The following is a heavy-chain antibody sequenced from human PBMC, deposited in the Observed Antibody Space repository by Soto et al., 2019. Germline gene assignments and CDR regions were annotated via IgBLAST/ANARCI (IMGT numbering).Heavy chain of an antibody. V-gene: IGHV3-30*03. Sequence: GGSLRLSCAASGFTFSSYGMHWVRQAPGKGLEWVAVISYDGSNKYYADSVKGRFTISRDNSKNTLYLQMNSLRAEDTAVYYCARNDYGDYTVDYWGQGTLVTVSS. CDR3: ARNDYGDYTVDY. CDR1: GFTFSSYG. J-gene: IGHJ4*02. CDR2: ISYDGSNK. D-gene: IGHD4-17*01.